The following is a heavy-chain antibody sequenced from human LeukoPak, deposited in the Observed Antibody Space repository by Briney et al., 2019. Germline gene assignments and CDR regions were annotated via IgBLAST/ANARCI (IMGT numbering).Heavy chain of an antibody. CDR1: GGSISSHY. V-gene: IGHV4-4*07. CDR3: AREGYSYGYYFDY. CDR2: IYAGEGA. D-gene: IGHD5-18*01. Sequence: PSETLSLTCTVSGGSISSHYWSWIRQPPGKGLEWIGRIYAGEGAKYNPSLETRVTVSVDTSTNQLSLKLSSVTAADTAVYYCAREGYSYGYYFDYWGQGTLVTVSS. J-gene: IGHJ4*02.